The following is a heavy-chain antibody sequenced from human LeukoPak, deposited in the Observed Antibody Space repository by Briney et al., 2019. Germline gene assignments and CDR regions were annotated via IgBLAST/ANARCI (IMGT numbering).Heavy chain of an antibody. Sequence: ASVKVSCKASGYTFTGYYMHWVRQAPGQGLEWMGWINPNRGDTKYAQKFQGRVTMTRDTSISTAYMELSRLRSDDTALYYCATQRGSYLWGTDFDYWGQGTLVTVSS. CDR3: ATQRGSYLWGTDFDY. J-gene: IGHJ4*02. CDR1: GYTFTGYY. CDR2: INPNRGDT. D-gene: IGHD3-16*01. V-gene: IGHV1-2*02.